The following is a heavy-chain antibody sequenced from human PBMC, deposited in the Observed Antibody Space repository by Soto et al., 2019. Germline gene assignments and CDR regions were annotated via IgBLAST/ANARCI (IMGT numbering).Heavy chain of an antibody. CDR2: INGRGNYI. CDR1: GFTFSTYT. CDR3: VREDGKVGTNSAFDY. V-gene: IGHV3-21*01. J-gene: IGHJ4*02. D-gene: IGHD1-26*01. Sequence: VGSLRLSCASSGFTFSTYTMNWVRQAPGKGLEWVSSINGRGNYIYYAESVKGRSTISRDNAKNSLYLQMDRLRAEDTALYYCVREDGKVGTNSAFDYWGLGALVTVSS.